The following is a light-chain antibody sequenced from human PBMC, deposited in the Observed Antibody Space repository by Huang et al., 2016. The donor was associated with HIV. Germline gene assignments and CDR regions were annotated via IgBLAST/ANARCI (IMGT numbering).Light chain of an antibody. J-gene: IGKJ1*01. CDR3: MQSLQIPWT. CDR2: LGS. V-gene: IGKV2-28*01. Sequence: DIVMTQSPLSLPVTPGEPASISCRSSQSLLHSNGYNSLDWYLQKPGQSQQLLIFLGSNRASGVPDRFSGSASGTDFTLKISRVEAEDVGVYYCMQSLQIPWTFGQGTKVEI. CDR1: QSLLHSNGYNS.